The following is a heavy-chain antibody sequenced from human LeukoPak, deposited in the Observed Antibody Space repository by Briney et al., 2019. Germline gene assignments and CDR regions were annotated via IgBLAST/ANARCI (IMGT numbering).Heavy chain of an antibody. D-gene: IGHD4-23*01. CDR2: ISWNSGSI. CDR1: GFTFDDYA. V-gene: IGHV3-9*03. CDR3: AKDGSSSYGGTTGFDY. J-gene: IGHJ4*02. Sequence: GGSLRLSCAASGFTFDDYAMHWVRQAPGKGLEWVSGISWNSGSIGYADSVKGRFTISRDNAKNSLYLQMNSLRAEDMALYYCAKDGSSSYGGTTGFDYWGQGTLVTVSS.